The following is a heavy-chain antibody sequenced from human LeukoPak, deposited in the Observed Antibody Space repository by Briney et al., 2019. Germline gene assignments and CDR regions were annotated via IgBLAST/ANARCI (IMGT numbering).Heavy chain of an antibody. CDR2: IYTSGST. V-gene: IGHV4-61*02. CDR1: GGSISSGSYY. CDR3: ARDRGQIGYYYYYYMDV. Sequence: TSQTLSLTCTVSGGSISSGSYYWSWIRQPAGKGLEWIGRIYTSGSTNYNPSLKSRVTMSVDTSKNQFSLKLSSVTAADTAVYYCARDRGQIGYYYYYYMDVWGKGTTVTVSS. J-gene: IGHJ6*03. D-gene: IGHD3-22*01.